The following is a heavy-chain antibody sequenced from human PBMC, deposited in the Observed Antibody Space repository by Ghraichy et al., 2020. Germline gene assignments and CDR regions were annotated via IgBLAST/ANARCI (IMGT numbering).Heavy chain of an antibody. D-gene: IGHD2-2*02. CDR3: ARDPYCTSANCYTGAWFDS. J-gene: IGHJ5*01. CDR1: GFTFNNYW. Sequence: GAALNISCAASGFTFNNYWMHWVRQVPGEGLVWVSSINRDGRSTDYADSVKGRFTVSRDNAKNTLYLQMNSLRAEDTAVYYCARDPYCTSANCYTGAWFDSWGQGTLVTVSS. V-gene: IGHV3-74*01. CDR2: INRDGRST.